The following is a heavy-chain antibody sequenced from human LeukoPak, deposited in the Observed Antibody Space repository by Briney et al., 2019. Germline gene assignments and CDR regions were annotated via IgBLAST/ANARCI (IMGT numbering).Heavy chain of an antibody. D-gene: IGHD6-19*01. CDR1: GFIFNNYA. Sequence: GRSLRLSCAGSGFIFNNYAMHWVRQPPGKGLEWVSGISWNSGSIDYADSVKGRFTISRDNPKNTLYLQMNSLRAEDSSLYYCARGAGLAVARSLDYWGQGTLVTVSS. CDR3: ARGAGLAVARSLDY. V-gene: IGHV3-9*01. CDR2: ISWNSGSI. J-gene: IGHJ4*02.